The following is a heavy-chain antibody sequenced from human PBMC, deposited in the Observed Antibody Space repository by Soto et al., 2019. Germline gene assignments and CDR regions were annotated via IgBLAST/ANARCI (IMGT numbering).Heavy chain of an antibody. CDR3: ARGGGDCSGGRGYVWRYYFDC. J-gene: IGHJ4*02. V-gene: IGHV3-66*01. Sequence: EVQLVESGGGLVQPGGSLRLSCAVSGFTVSSNYMSWVRQAPGKGLEWVSVIYSGGSTYYADSVKGRFTISRDNSKNTLYLQMNSLRAEDTAVYYCARGGGDCSGGRGYVWRYYFDCWGQGTLVTVSS. CDR2: IYSGGST. CDR1: GFTVSSNY. D-gene: IGHD2-15*01.